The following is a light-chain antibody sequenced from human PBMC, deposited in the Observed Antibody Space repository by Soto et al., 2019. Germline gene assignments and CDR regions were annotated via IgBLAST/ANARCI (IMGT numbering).Light chain of an antibody. J-gene: IGKJ1*01. CDR2: GES. V-gene: IGKV3-20*01. Sequence: KATLSCRASQSVMNGYLAWYQEKPGQDTRLLIYGESSRATGNPDRFSGSGSGTDFTLNICFFESEDRKANLQQGFG. CDR3: QG. CDR1: QSVMNGY.